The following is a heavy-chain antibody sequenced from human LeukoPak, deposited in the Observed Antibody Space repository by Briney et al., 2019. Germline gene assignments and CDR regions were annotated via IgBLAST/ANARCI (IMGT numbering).Heavy chain of an antibody. Sequence: GSLRLSCAASGFTFSDYYMSWIRQPPGKGLEWIGEINHSGSTNYNPSLKSRVTISVDTSKNQFSLKLSSVTAADTAVYYCARGRDDFWSGPFDYWGQGTLVTVSS. CDR3: ARGRDDFWSGPFDY. CDR2: INHSGST. J-gene: IGHJ4*02. V-gene: IGHV4-34*01. CDR1: GFTFSDYY. D-gene: IGHD3-3*01.